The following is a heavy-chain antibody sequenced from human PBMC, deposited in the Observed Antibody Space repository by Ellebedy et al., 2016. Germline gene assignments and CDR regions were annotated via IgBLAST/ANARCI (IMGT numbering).Heavy chain of an antibody. J-gene: IGHJ3*02. CDR3: ARTARVPDM. V-gene: IGHV4-59*01. Sequence: SETLSLTCTVSGGSMNDFYWTWIRQPPGKTFEYFGFIFSDGSTRYNPSLMGRVTISVDTSKKQLSLKLTSVTAADTAVYFCARTARVPDMWGQGTMVTVSS. CDR2: IFSDGST. CDR1: GGSMNDFY. D-gene: IGHD4/OR15-4a*01.